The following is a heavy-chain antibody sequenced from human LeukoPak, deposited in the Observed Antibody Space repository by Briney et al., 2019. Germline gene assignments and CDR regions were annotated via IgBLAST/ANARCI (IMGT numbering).Heavy chain of an antibody. CDR3: ARGLTVVVIIEDYFDY. V-gene: IGHV4-39*07. CDR1: GGSISSSSYY. J-gene: IGHJ4*02. CDR2: IYYSGST. Sequence: SETLSLTCTVSGGSISSSSYYWGWIRQPPGKGLEWIGSIYYSGSTYYNPSLKSRVTISVDTSKNQFSLKLSSVTAADTAVYYCARGLTVVVIIEDYFDYWGQGTLVTVSS. D-gene: IGHD3-22*01.